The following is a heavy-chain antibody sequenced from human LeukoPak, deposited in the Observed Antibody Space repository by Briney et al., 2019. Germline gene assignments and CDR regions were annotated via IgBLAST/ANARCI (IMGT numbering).Heavy chain of an antibody. V-gene: IGHV3-7*01. Sequence: QPGGSLRLSCAASGFTFSNYWMTWVRQAPGKGLEWVANINQDGSEKYYVDSVKGRFTISRDNAKNSLYVQMNSLRAEDTAVYYCAREKGYWDYWGQGTLVTVSS. CDR2: INQDGSEK. CDR1: GFTFSNYW. J-gene: IGHJ4*02. CDR3: AREKGYWDY.